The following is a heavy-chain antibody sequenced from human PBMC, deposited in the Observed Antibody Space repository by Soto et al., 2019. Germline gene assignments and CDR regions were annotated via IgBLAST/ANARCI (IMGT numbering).Heavy chain of an antibody. D-gene: IGHD3-9*01. J-gene: IGHJ4*02. CDR1: GYTFPSYD. Sequence: ASVKVSCKASGYTFPSYDINWLREAPGQGLEWMGWMNPNSGNTGYAQKFQGRVTMTRNTSISTAYMELSSLRSEDTAVYYCARGPRRSIVRYFDWNRAPYYFDYWGQGTLVTVSS. CDR2: MNPNSGNT. V-gene: IGHV1-8*01. CDR3: ARGPRRSIVRYFDWNRAPYYFDY.